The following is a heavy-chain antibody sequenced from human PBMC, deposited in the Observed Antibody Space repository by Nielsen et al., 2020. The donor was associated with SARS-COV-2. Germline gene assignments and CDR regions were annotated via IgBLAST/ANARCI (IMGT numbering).Heavy chain of an antibody. CDR1: GFTFSSYG. J-gene: IGHJ4*02. V-gene: IGHV3-33*08. CDR2: IWYDGSNK. Sequence: GESLKISCAASGFTFSSYGMHWVRQAPGKGLEWVAVIWYDGSNKYYADSVKGRFTISRDNSKNTLYLQMNSLRAEDTAVYYCAREGSSSWYTPQLSDYWGQGTLVTVSS. CDR3: AREGSSSWYTPQLSDY. D-gene: IGHD6-13*01.